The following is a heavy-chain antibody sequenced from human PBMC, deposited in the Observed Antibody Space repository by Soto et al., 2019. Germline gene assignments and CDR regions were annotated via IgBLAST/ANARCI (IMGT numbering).Heavy chain of an antibody. CDR2: ISSSSSYI. V-gene: IGHV3-21*01. Sequence: EVQLVESGGGLVKPGGSLRLSCAASGFTFSSYSMNWVRQAPGKGLEWVSSISSSSSYIYYADSVKGRFTISRDNAKNSLYLQMNSLRAEDTAVYYCARDGSGSYYNAWAFDIWGQGTMVTVSS. CDR3: ARDGSGSYYNAWAFDI. J-gene: IGHJ3*02. D-gene: IGHD3-10*01. CDR1: GFTFSSYS.